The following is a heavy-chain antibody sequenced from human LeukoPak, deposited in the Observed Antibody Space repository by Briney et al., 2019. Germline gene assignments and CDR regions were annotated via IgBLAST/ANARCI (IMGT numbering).Heavy chain of an antibody. Sequence: ASVKVSCKASGYTFTSYYMHWVRQAPGQGLEWMGIINPSGGSTSYAQKFQGRVTMTRNTSISTAYMELSSLRSEDTAVYYCARRPRRYTKRSWFDPWGQGTLVTVSS. CDR3: ARRPRRYTKRSWFDP. V-gene: IGHV1-46*01. CDR2: INPSGGST. D-gene: IGHD2-8*01. J-gene: IGHJ5*02. CDR1: GYTFTSYY.